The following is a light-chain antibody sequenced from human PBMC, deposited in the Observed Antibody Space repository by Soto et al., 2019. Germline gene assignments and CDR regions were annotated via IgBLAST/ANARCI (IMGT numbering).Light chain of an antibody. Sequence: IQLTQSPSSLSASVGESVTITCRASQDIDNYLNWYQHRPGEAPKLLIYAASYLETGVPARFSGSGSGTDFSFTTTSLQPEDSATYYCQQYDTRPTMTFGQGTRLDI. J-gene: IGKJ5*01. CDR1: QDIDNY. CDR3: QQYDTRPTMT. V-gene: IGKV1-33*01. CDR2: AAS.